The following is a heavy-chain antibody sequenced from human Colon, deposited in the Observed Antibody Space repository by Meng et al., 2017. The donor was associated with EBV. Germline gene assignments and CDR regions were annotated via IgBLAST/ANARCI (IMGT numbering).Heavy chain of an antibody. V-gene: IGHV4-34*01. CDR2: INHSGST. J-gene: IGHJ4*02. CDR3: ARVGQWLPIDY. D-gene: IGHD6-19*01. CDR1: GGSFSGYY. Sequence: QVQLQQWGAGLLKPSXTLSLTCAVYGGSFSGYYWTWIRQAPGKGLEWIGEINHSGSTNYNPSLKSRVTISVDTSKNQFSLKLTSVTAADTAVYYCARVGQWLPIDYWGQGTLVTVSS.